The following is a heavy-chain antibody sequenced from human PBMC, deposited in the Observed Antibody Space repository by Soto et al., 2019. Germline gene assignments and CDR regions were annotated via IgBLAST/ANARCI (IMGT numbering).Heavy chain of an antibody. CDR2: ISRSSTGI. J-gene: IGHJ6*02. D-gene: IGHD3-10*01. Sequence: EVQLVESGGGLVQPGGSLRLSCAASGFTFSLYSMSWVRQAPGKGLEWVSYISRSSTGIHYADSVKGRFTISRDDATTSMPLQMNSLRAGDTAVYYCAWAVTWGLDVWGHGTTVSISS. CDR3: AWAVTWGLDV. V-gene: IGHV3-48*01. CDR1: GFTFSLYS.